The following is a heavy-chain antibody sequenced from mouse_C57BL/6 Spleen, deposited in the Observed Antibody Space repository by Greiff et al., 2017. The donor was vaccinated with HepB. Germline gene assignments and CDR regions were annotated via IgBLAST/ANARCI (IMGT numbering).Heavy chain of an antibody. V-gene: IGHV5-17*01. CDR3: ARGAYGYSNYAYYFDY. J-gene: IGHJ2*01. CDR1: GFTFSDYG. Sequence: EVQVVESGGGLVKPGGSLKLSCAASGFTFSDYGMHWVRQAPEKGLEWVAYISSGSSTIYYADTVKGRFTISRDNAKNTLFLQMTSLRSEDTAMYYCARGAYGYSNYAYYFDYWGQGTTLTVSS. D-gene: IGHD2-5*01. CDR2: ISSGSSTI.